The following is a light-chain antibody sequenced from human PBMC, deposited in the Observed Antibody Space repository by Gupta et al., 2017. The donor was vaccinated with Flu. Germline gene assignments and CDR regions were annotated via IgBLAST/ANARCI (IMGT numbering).Light chain of an antibody. CDR1: QNMLYSYNNKNY. V-gene: IGKV4-1*01. Sequence: GESATINCKSSQNMLYSYNNKNYLAWYQQKPGQPPKLLIYWASTRESGVPDRFRGSGGATDFTLTSSSRQAEAVAVYYGHQDDNTHSFGRGTTVEIK. CDR3: HQDDNTHS. CDR2: WAS. J-gene: IGKJ1*01.